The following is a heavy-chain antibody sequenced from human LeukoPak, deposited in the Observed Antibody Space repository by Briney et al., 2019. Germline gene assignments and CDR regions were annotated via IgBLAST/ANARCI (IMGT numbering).Heavy chain of an antibody. D-gene: IGHD3-3*01. CDR3: ARGTTIFGVAPPDY. Sequence: ASVKVSCKASGYTFTGYYIHGVRQAPGQGREWMGWINPNRGGANYAQKFQGSITMTRDTSISTAYMELSRLRSDDTAVYYCARGTTIFGVAPPDYWGQGTLVTVSS. CDR2: INPNRGGA. CDR1: GYTFTGYY. V-gene: IGHV1-2*02. J-gene: IGHJ4*02.